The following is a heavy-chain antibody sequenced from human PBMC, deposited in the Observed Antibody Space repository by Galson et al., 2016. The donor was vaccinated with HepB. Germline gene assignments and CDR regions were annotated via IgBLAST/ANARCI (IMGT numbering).Heavy chain of an antibody. CDR1: GFTFSTYW. Sequence: SLRLSCAASGFTFSTYWMTWVRQAPGKGLEWVANINQGGSEENYVDSMKGRFTISRDSAKNSLFLQINSLRAEDAAVYYCARDLSFGGGSTWYDVMDVWGQGTTVTVSS. J-gene: IGHJ6*02. V-gene: IGHV3-7*05. CDR2: INQGGSEE. D-gene: IGHD3-10*01. CDR3: ARDLSFGGGSTWYDVMDV.